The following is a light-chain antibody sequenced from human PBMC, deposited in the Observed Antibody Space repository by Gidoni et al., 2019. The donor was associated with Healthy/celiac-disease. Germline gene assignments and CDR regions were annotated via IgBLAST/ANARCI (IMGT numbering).Light chain of an antibody. CDR2: AAS. CDR1: QSISSY. Sequence: DIQMTQSPSSLSASVGDRVTITCRASQSISSYLNWYQQKPGKAHKLLIYAASSLQSGVPSRFSGSGSGTDFTLTISLLQPEYFATYYCQQSYSTLLTFGGGTKVEIK. V-gene: IGKV1-39*01. CDR3: QQSYSTLLT. J-gene: IGKJ4*01.